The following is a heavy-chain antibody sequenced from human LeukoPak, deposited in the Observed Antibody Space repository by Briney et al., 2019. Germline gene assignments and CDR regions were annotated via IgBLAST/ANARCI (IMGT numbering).Heavy chain of an antibody. V-gene: IGHV3-23*01. D-gene: IGHD5-18*01. J-gene: IGHJ4*02. Sequence: GGSLRLSCAASGFTFSSYAMSWVRQAPGKGLEWVSAISGSGGSTYYADSVKGRFTISRDNSKNTLYLQMNSLRAEDTALYYCAKGGYSYGRIKFDYWGQGTLVTVSS. CDR1: GFTFSSYA. CDR2: ISGSGGST. CDR3: AKGGYSYGRIKFDY.